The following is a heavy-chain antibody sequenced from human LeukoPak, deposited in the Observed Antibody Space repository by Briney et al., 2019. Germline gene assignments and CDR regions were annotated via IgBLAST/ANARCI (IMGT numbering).Heavy chain of an antibody. D-gene: IGHD1-26*01. CDR2: ISAYNGNT. Sequence: ASVKVTCKASGYTFTSYGISWVRQAPGQGLEWMGWISAYNGNTNYAQKLQGRVTMTTDTSTGTAYMELRSLRSDDTAVYYCARTNSGSYPSDYWGQGTLVTVSS. V-gene: IGHV1-18*01. J-gene: IGHJ4*02. CDR1: GYTFTSYG. CDR3: ARTNSGSYPSDY.